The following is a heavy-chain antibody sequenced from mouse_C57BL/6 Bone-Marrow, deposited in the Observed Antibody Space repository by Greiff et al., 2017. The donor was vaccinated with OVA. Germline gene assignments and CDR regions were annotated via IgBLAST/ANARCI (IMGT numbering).Heavy chain of an antibody. Sequence: QVQLKESGAELVKPGASVKISCKASGYAFSSYWMNWVKQRPGKGLEWIGQIYPGDGDTNYNGKFKGKATLTADKSSSTAYMQLSSLTSEDSAFYFCARERYYGVDYWGQGTTLTVSS. CDR1: GYAFSSYW. CDR3: ARERYYGVDY. D-gene: IGHD1-1*01. CDR2: IYPGDGDT. J-gene: IGHJ2*01. V-gene: IGHV1-80*01.